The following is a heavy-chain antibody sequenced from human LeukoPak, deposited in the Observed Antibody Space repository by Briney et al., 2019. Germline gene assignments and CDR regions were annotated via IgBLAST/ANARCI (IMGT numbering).Heavy chain of an antibody. D-gene: IGHD2-2*01. J-gene: IGHJ4*02. CDR3: ARDMIRHCSSTSCYLNY. Sequence: SVKVSCKASGGTFSSYAISWLRQAPGQGLEWMGGIMPIFGTSNYAQKFQGRVTITADESTSTAYMELSSLRSEDTAVYYCARDMIRHCSSTSCYLNYWGQGTLVTVSS. V-gene: IGHV1-69*13. CDR1: GGTFSSYA. CDR2: IMPIFGTS.